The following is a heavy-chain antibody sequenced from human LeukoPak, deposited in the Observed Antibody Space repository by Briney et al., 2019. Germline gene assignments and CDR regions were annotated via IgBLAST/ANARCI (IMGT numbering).Heavy chain of an antibody. J-gene: IGHJ4*02. CDR1: GFTFSSYS. CDR2: ISSSSYI. Sequence: PGGSLRLSCAACGFTFSSYSMNWVRQAPGKGLEWVSSISSSSYIYYADSVKGRFTISRDNAKNSLYLQMNSLRAEDTAVYYCAIGANPDFDCWGEGTLVTVSS. V-gene: IGHV3-21*01. D-gene: IGHD3-16*01. CDR3: AIGANPDFDC.